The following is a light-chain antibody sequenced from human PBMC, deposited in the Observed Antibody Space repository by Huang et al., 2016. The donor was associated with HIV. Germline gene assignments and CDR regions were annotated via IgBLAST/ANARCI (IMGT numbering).Light chain of an antibody. V-gene: IGKV1-39*01. J-gene: IGKJ1*01. CDR2: GAS. CDR1: QNIKTY. Sequence: DIQMTQSPSSLSASVGDTVTITCRASQNIKTYLNWYQQKPGKAPKLLIYGASSLHSGGTSMFSGGRSGTDFTLTISTLQREDLATYYCQQSYSTPRTFGQGTKVEIK. CDR3: QQSYSTPRT.